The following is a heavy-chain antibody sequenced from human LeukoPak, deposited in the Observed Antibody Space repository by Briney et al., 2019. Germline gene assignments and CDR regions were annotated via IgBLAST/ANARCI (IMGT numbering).Heavy chain of an antibody. J-gene: IGHJ4*02. D-gene: IGHD3-3*01. CDR3: ARVPAKQYYDFWSGYFDY. Sequence: GGSLRLSCAASGFTFSSYWMSWVRQAPGKGLEWVANIKQDGSEKYYVDSVKGRFTISRDNAKNSLYLQMNSLRAEDTAVYYCARVPAKQYYDFWSGYFDYWGQGTLVTVSS. CDR1: GFTFSSYW. CDR2: IKQDGSEK. V-gene: IGHV3-7*01.